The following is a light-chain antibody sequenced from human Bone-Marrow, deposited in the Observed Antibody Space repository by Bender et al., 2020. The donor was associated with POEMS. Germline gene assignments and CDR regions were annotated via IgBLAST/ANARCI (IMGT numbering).Light chain of an antibody. CDR2: QDT. V-gene: IGLV3-1*01. CDR1: KLGEEY. J-gene: IGLJ1*01. CDR3: YSYTGSTTFV. Sequence: SYELTQPPSVSVSPGQTATITCSGEKLGEEYACWYQQKPGQSPVVVIYQDTKRPSGIPERFSGSTSGNTASLTISGLQADDEADYYCYSYTGSTTFVFGSGTKVTVL.